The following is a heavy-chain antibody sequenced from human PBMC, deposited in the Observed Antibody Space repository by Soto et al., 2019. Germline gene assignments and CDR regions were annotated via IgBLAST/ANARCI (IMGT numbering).Heavy chain of an antibody. J-gene: IGHJ6*02. Sequence: PSLTCAISGDSVSSNSAAWNWIRQPPSRGLEWLGRTYYRSKWYNDYAVSVKSRITINPDTSKNQFSLQLNSVTPEDTAVYYCASTMNWNYGDYYYYGMDVWGQGTTVTVSS. D-gene: IGHD1-7*01. V-gene: IGHV6-1*01. CDR3: ASTMNWNYGDYYYYGMDV. CDR2: TYYRSKWYN. CDR1: GDSVSSNSAA.